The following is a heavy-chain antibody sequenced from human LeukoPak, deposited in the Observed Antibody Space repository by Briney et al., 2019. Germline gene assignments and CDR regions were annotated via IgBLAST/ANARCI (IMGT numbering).Heavy chain of an antibody. CDR2: ISADGNGR. CDR1: GFIFSDTA. Sequence: PGGSLRLSCAASGFIFSDTAMSWVRWAPGKGLEWVSAISADGNGRFYTDSVKGRFTVSRDNSNNMLYLQMNSLRGDDTAVYYCARALAAADAFWGQGTLVTVSS. V-gene: IGHV3-23*01. J-gene: IGHJ4*02. D-gene: IGHD6-13*01. CDR3: ARALAAADAF.